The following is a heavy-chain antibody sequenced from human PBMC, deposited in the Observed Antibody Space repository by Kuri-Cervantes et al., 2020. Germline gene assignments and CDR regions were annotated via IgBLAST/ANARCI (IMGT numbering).Heavy chain of an antibody. CDR3: AREQRTLPYYYED. J-gene: IGHJ4*02. Sequence: GESLKISCAASGFTFSSYSMNWVRQAPGKGLEWVSSISSSSSYIYYADSVKGRFTISRDNAKNTLYLQMNSLRAEDTAVYYCAREQRTLPYYYEDWGQGTLVTVSS. CDR1: GFTFSSYS. V-gene: IGHV3-21*01. CDR2: ISSSSSYI.